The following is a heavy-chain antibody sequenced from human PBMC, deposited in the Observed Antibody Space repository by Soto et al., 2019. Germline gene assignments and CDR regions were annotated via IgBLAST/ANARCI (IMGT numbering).Heavy chain of an antibody. CDR2: IGDSGAST. D-gene: IGHD1-26*01. V-gene: IGHV3-23*01. Sequence: EVLLLESGGGLVQPGGSLRLSCEASGFSFSSFAMNWVRQAPGKGLEWVSAIGDSGASTYYADSVKGRFTISRDNSRNTLYLQLNSLRAEDPAVYYCAKGVELDVWDNGTTVTVSS. CDR1: GFSFSSFA. J-gene: IGHJ6*04. CDR3: AKGVELDV.